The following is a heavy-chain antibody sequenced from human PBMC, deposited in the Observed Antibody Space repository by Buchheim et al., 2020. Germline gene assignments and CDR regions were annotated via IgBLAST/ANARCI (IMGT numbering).Heavy chain of an antibody. J-gene: IGHJ6*02. D-gene: IGHD3-16*01. CDR1: GFAFSSYN. Sequence: EVQLVESGGGLVKPGGSLRLSCAASGFAFSSYNMNWVRQAPGKGLEWVSTISSGGHYIYYADSVRGRVTISRDNAKNSLDLQLKSPRAEYTAVYYCARDIFMLRNPAYYYYYGADVWGQGTT. CDR3: ARDIFMLRNPAYYYYYGADV. V-gene: IGHV3-21*02. CDR2: ISSGGHYI.